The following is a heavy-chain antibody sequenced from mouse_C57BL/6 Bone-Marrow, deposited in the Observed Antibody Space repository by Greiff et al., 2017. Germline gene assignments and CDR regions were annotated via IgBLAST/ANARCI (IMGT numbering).Heavy chain of an antibody. CDR1: GYAFTNYL. D-gene: IGHD3-3*01. CDR3: ARIRDRFAY. V-gene: IGHV1-54*01. CDR2: INPGSGGT. Sequence: VQLQQSGAELVRPGTSVKVSCKASGYAFTNYLIEWVKQRPGQGLEWIGVINPGSGGTNYNEKFKGKATLTADKSSSTAYMQLSSLTSEDSAVYFCARIRDRFAYWGQGTLVTVSA. J-gene: IGHJ3*01.